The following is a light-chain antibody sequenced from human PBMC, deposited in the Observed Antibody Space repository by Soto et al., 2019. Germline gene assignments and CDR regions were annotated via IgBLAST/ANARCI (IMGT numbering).Light chain of an antibody. J-gene: IGKJ1*01. V-gene: IGKV3-20*01. Sequence: EIVLTQSPGTMSLSPGERVTLSCRASRTVTRSYLAWYQQKPGQAPRLLIYGASIRATGIPDRFSGSGSGTDFNLTISRLEPEDFAVYYCQQYGTSPRTFGQGTKVAIK. CDR2: GAS. CDR3: QQYGTSPRT. CDR1: RTVTRSY.